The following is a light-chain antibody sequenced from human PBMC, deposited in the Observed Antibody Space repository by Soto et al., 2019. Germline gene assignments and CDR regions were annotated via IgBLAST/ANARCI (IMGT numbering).Light chain of an antibody. CDR2: AAS. V-gene: IGKV1-8*01. Sequence: AIRMTQSPSSLSASTGDRVTITCRASQGIRSYLAWYQQKXGKAPKXXIYAASTLQSGVPSRFSGSGSGTDFTLTISCLQSEDFATYYCQQYYSYTQTFGQGTKVDIK. CDR3: QQYYSYTQT. J-gene: IGKJ1*01. CDR1: QGIRSY.